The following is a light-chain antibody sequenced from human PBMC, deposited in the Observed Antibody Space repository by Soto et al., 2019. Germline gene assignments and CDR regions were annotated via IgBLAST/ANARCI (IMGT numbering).Light chain of an antibody. V-gene: IGKV1-39*01. J-gene: IGKJ2*01. CDR2: VSS. CDR1: QSINSY. Sequence: DIQMTQSPSSLSASVGDRVTVTCRASQSINSYLNWFQQKPGKAPNLLIYVSSKLQSGAPSRFSGSGSVTDFTLTISNLQPEDFATYICQQSYSAPYTFGQGTKLEIK. CDR3: QQSYSAPYT.